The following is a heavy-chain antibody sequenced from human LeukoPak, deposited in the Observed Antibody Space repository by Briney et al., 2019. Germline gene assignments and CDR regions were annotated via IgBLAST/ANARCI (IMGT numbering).Heavy chain of an antibody. D-gene: IGHD3-9*01. J-gene: IGHJ4*02. Sequence: PGGSLRLSCAGSGFTFSAYSMNWVRQAPGKGLEWISYISRSGSTIYYAESVRGRFTISRDNAKSSLYMQMNSLRDEDTAVYYCARHRFFDWLSPFDYWGQGTLVTVSS. CDR1: GFTFSAYS. CDR2: ISRSGSTI. CDR3: ARHRFFDWLSPFDY. V-gene: IGHV3-48*02.